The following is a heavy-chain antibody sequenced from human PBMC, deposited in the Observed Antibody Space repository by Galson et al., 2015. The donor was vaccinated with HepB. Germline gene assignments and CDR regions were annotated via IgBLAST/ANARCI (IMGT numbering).Heavy chain of an antibody. D-gene: IGHD5-24*01. J-gene: IGHJ4*02. CDR2: ISSSSSSI. V-gene: IGHV3-21*01. CDR3: ARGRDLGYNFSPIEY. Sequence: SLRLSCAASGFTFSSYTMNWVRQAPGKGLEWVSCISSSSSSIYYAASVKGRFTISRDNAKNSLYLQMNSLRAEDTAVYYCARGRDLGYNFSPIEYWGRGTLVTVSS. CDR1: GFTFSSYT.